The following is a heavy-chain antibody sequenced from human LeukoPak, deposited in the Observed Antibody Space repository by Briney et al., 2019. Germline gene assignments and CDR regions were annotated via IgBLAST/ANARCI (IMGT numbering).Heavy chain of an antibody. J-gene: IGHJ4*02. V-gene: IGHV1-8*03. D-gene: IGHD3-22*01. Sequence: GASVKVSCKASGYTFTSYDINWVRQATGQGLEWMGWMNPNSGNTGYAQKFQGRVTITRNTSISTAYMELSSLRSEDTAVYYCARAPALYYDSSGYLGSYYFDYWAREPWSPSPQ. CDR3: ARAPALYYDSSGYLGSYYFDY. CDR2: MNPNSGNT. CDR1: GYTFTSYD.